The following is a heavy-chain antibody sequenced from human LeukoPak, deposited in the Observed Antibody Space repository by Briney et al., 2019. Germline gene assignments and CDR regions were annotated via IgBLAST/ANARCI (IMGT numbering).Heavy chain of an antibody. CDR2: IYYSGST. CDR3: AREFSDGYNDRSFDY. Sequence: PSETLSLTCTVSGGSISSYYWSWIRQPPGKGLEWIGYIYYSGSTNYNPSLKSRVTISVDTSKNQFSLKLSSVTAADTAVYYCAREFSDGYNDRSFDYWGQGTLVTVSS. J-gene: IGHJ4*02. V-gene: IGHV4-59*01. CDR1: GGSISSYY. D-gene: IGHD5-24*01.